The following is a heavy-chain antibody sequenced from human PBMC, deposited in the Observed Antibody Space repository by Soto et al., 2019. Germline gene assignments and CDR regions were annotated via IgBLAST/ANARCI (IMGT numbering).Heavy chain of an antibody. Sequence: SGGSLRLSCAASGFPFSSYAMSWVRQAPGKGLEWVSAISGSGGSTYYADSVKGRFTISRDNSKNTLYLQMNSLRAEDTAVYYCAKMFFYCTNGVCLHGGYYYYMDVWGKGTTVTVSS. J-gene: IGHJ6*03. CDR3: AKMFFYCTNGVCLHGGYYYYMDV. V-gene: IGHV3-23*01. CDR2: ISGSGGST. CDR1: GFPFSSYA. D-gene: IGHD2-8*01.